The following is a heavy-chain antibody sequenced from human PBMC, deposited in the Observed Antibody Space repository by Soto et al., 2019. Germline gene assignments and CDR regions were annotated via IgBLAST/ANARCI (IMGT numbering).Heavy chain of an antibody. CDR1: GFTFSNAW. D-gene: IGHD3-22*01. CDR3: TTDSYSTIIIVRFDY. J-gene: IGHJ4*01. V-gene: IGHV3-15*07. Sequence: GGSLRLSCAASGFTFSNAWINWVRQAPGRGLEWVGRIKSKTDGGTTDYAAPVKGRFAISRDDSNNMVYLQMNSLKIENTAVYYCTTDSYSTIIIVRFDYWGHGTLVTVSS. CDR2: IKSKTDGGTT.